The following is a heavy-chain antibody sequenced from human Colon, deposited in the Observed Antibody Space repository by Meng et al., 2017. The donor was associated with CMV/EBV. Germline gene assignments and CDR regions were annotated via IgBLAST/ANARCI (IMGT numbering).Heavy chain of an antibody. Sequence: GESLKISCEASGFTFSDYYMSWVRQSPGRGLEWISYISSSGALTYYADSLKGRFTISRDNAKNSLFLQIHSLRAEDTALYYCVRDGLGGGLYRGMDVWGQGTTVTVSS. CDR2: ISSSGALT. CDR1: GFTFSDYY. CDR3: VRDGLGGGLYRGMDV. V-gene: IGHV3-11*01. D-gene: IGHD2-15*01. J-gene: IGHJ6*02.